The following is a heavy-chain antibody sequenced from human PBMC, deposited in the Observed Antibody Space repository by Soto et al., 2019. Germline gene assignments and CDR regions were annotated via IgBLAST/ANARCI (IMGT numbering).Heavy chain of an antibody. CDR1: VYSFSHHY. CDR3: VRVGSVAATRFDF. V-gene: IGHV1-2*07. Sequence: SVKVTFKARVYSFSHHYIHLVRQAPGQGLEWMGWININSGGTNSARKFQGSVTMTRDTSVNPVYMELTRLRSDDAAVYYWVRVGSVAATRFDFWGQGTMVTVSS. J-gene: IGHJ4*02. D-gene: IGHD2-15*01. CDR2: ININSGGT.